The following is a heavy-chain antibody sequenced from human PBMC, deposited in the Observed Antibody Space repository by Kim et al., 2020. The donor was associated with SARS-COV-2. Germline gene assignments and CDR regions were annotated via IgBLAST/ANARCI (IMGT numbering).Heavy chain of an antibody. CDR1: GYTFTSYG. V-gene: IGHV1-18*04. CDR3: ARDKGPRGSYNWFDP. D-gene: IGHD1-26*01. Sequence: ASVKVSCKASGYTFTSYGISWVRQAPGQGLEWMGWISAYNGNTNYAQKLQGRVTMTTDPSTSTAYMELRSLRSDDTAVYYCARDKGPRGSYNWFDPWGQGTLVTVSS. CDR2: ISAYNGNT. J-gene: IGHJ5*02.